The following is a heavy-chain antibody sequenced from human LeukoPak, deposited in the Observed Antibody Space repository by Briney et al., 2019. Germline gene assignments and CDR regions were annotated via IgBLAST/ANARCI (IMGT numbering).Heavy chain of an antibody. CDR3: VRESSVWVGPGIGRPLDV. CDR1: GFTSSNYW. J-gene: IGHJ6*04. Sequence: PGGSLRLSCAASGFTSSNYWMTWVRQAPGRGLEWVANIKEDGSDKQYVDSVQGRFTISRDNAENSLYLQMNSLRAEDTAVYYCVRESSVWVGPGIGRPLDVWGKGTAVSVSS. V-gene: IGHV3-7*01. CDR2: IKEDGSDK. D-gene: IGHD3-16*01.